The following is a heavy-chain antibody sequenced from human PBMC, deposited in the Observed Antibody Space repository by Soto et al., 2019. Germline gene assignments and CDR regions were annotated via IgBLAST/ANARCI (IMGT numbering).Heavy chain of an antibody. J-gene: IGHJ4*02. CDR2: ISAYNGNT. V-gene: IGHV1-18*01. Sequence: QVQLVQSGAEVKKPGASVKVSCKASGYTFTSYGISWVRQAPGQGLEWMGWISAYNGNTKYAQKLQGRVTMTTDTSSGTAYMELRRLRSDDTSVYCCAREPIYFVYWGQGSLVSVAS. CDR3: AREPIYFVY. CDR1: GYTFTSYG.